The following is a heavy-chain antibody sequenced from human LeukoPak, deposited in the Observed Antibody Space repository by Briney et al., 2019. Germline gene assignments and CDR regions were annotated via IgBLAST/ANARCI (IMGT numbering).Heavy chain of an antibody. Sequence: GGSLRPSCVASGFTFSSYWLNWVRQAPGKGLEWVASINQDGSGQYYVDSVKGRFTISRDNAKNSLYLQMNSLRAEDAAVYYCARDSLSSGYYYLFDYWGQGTLVTVSS. CDR2: INQDGSGQ. V-gene: IGHV3-7*01. CDR3: ARDSLSSGYYYLFDY. D-gene: IGHD3-22*01. J-gene: IGHJ4*02. CDR1: GFTFSSYW.